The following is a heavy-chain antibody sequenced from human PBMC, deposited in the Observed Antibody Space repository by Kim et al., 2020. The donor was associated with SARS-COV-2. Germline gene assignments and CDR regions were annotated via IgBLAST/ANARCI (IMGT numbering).Heavy chain of an antibody. CDR1: GFDFYDSW. CDR2: MKGDGSER. Sequence: GSLRLSCVASGFDFYDSWMTWVRQAPGKGLEWVANMKGDGSERNYVDSVKGRFTISRDYAKNSLFLQMYSLRVEDTAMYYCARGHFGMDVWGQGTAVTVSS. J-gene: IGHJ6*02. V-gene: IGHV3-7*04. CDR3: ARGHFGMDV.